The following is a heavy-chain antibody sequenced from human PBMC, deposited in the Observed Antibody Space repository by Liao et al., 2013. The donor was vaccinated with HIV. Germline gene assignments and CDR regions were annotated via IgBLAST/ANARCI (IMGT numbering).Heavy chain of an antibody. V-gene: IGHV4-34*01. D-gene: IGHD3-16*01. Sequence: QVQLQQWGAGLVKPSETLSLTCAVYGETFSGHSWNWIRQSPGKGLEWIGEINHSGSTNYNPSLKSRMKSRVTMSLDTSKNQFSLKVSSVTAADTAVYYCARDPAWGSHWFDPWGQGTLVTVSS. CDR2: INHSGST. J-gene: IGHJ5*02. CDR3: ARDPAWGSHWFDP. CDR1: GETFSGHS.